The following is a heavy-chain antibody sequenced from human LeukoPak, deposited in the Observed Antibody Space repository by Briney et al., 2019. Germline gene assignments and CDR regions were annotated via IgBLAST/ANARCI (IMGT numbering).Heavy chain of an antibody. CDR1: GGSISSGDYS. CDR3: ARVIYDYYFDY. J-gene: IGHJ4*02. CDR2: IFHSGSA. D-gene: IGHD3-16*01. V-gene: IGHV4-30-2*01. Sequence: SQTLSLTCTVSGGSISSGDYSWNWIRQPPGKGLEWIGYIFHSGSAYSNPSLKSPVTISVDRSKNQFYLKMSSVTAADTAVYYCARVIYDYYFDYWGQGILVTVSS.